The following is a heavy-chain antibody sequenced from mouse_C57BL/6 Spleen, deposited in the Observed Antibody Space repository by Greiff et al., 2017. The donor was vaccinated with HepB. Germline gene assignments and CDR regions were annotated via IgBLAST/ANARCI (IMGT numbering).Heavy chain of an antibody. Sequence: EVQVVESGGDLVKPGGSLKLSCAASGFTFSSYGMSWVRQTPDKRLEWVATISSGGSYTYYPDSVKGRFTISRDNAKNTLYLQMSSLKSEDTAMYYCARQAGYSNYDAMDYWGQGTSVTVSS. CDR2: ISSGGSYT. CDR1: GFTFSSYG. J-gene: IGHJ4*01. D-gene: IGHD2-5*01. CDR3: ARQAGYSNYDAMDY. V-gene: IGHV5-6*01.